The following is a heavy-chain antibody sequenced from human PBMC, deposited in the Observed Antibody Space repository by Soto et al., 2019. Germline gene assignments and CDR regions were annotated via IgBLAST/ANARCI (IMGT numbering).Heavy chain of an antibody. V-gene: IGHV1-69*02. CDR2: IFPLTDIP. Sequence: QVQLVQSGTEVKKPGSSVKVSCKASGGTFRNYPINWVRQAPGQGLEWMGSIFPLTDIPDYAQNFQARLTTSADKSTSTDYMELSSLTSDDTAMYFCARGPLVVLNYFESWGQGTLVTVSS. J-gene: IGHJ4*02. CDR1: GGTFRNYP. CDR3: ARGPLVVLNYFES.